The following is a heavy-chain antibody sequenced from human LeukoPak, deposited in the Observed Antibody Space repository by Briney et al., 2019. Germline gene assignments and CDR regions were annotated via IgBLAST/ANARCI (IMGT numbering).Heavy chain of an antibody. CDR3: LCYDSSGYYYFDY. V-gene: IGHV4-39*01. D-gene: IGHD3-22*01. CDR1: GGSISSSSYY. CDR2: IYYSGST. J-gene: IGHJ4*02. Sequence: SETLSLTCTVSGGSISSSSYYWGWIRQPPGKGLEWIGSIYYSGSTYYNPSLKSRVTISVDTSKNQISLKLSSVTAADTAVYYCLCYDSSGYYYFDYWGQGTLVTVSS.